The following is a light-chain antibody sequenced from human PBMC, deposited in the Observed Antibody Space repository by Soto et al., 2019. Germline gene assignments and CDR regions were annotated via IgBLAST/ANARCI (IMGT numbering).Light chain of an antibody. Sequence: EIVLTQSPGTLSLSPGERATLSCRASQSVSSSYLAWYQQKPGQAPRLLIYGASSRATGIQDRFSGSGSGTDFTLTIRRLEPEDFAVYYCKQYGSSSITFGQGTRLEIK. J-gene: IGKJ5*01. CDR3: KQYGSSSIT. CDR1: QSVSSSY. V-gene: IGKV3-20*01. CDR2: GAS.